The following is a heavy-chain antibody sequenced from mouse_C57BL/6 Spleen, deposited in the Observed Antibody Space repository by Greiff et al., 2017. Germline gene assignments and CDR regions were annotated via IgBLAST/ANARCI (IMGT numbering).Heavy chain of an antibody. J-gene: IGHJ4*01. CDR1: GYTFTSYW. Sequence: VQLQQPGAELVKPGASVKVSCKASGYTFTSYWMHWVKQRPGQGLEWIGRIHPSDSDTNYNQKFKGKATLTVDKSSSTAYMQLSSLTSEDSAVYYCATYYYGSRDAMDYWGQGTSVTVSS. CDR2: IHPSDSDT. D-gene: IGHD1-1*01. V-gene: IGHV1-74*01. CDR3: ATYYYGSRDAMDY.